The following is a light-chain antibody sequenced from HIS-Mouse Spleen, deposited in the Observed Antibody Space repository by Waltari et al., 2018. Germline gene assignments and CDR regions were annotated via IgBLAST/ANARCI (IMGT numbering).Light chain of an antibody. Sequence: QSALTQPASVSGSPGQSITISCTGTSSDVGGYNYVSWYQQHPGKAPILMIYDVSNRPSGVSNCFSGSKAGNTASLTISGLQAEDEADYYCSSYTSSSFNVVFGGGTKLTVL. CDR2: DVS. J-gene: IGLJ2*01. CDR3: SSYTSSSFNVV. CDR1: SSDVGGYNY. V-gene: IGLV2-14*03.